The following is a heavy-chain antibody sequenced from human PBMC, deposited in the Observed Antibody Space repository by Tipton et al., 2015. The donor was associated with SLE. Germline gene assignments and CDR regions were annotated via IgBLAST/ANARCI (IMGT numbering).Heavy chain of an antibody. V-gene: IGHV3-23*01. J-gene: IGHJ4*02. Sequence: SLRLPCAASGFTFRSYAMNWVRQAPGKGLEWVSAISNTAGRSYYADSVKGRFTISRDNSKNTLFLHLTSLRADDTAVYYCAKDRGSGFEYWGQGTLVTISS. CDR1: GFTFRSYA. CDR2: ISNTAGRS. D-gene: IGHD6-19*01. CDR3: AKDRGSGFEY.